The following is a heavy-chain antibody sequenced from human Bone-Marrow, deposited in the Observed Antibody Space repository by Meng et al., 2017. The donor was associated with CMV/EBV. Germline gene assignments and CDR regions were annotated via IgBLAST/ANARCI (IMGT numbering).Heavy chain of an antibody. CDR1: CGSFSRGSHY. D-gene: IGHD3-16*01. CDR2: IHYSANT. Sequence: VSCGSFSRGSHYCSWIRQPPGTGLEWIVYIHYSANTNYNPSLTGRLTISIDPSRKQFSLKLTSVTSADTALYYCARTLWGTFAVDIWGQGTMVTVSS. V-gene: IGHV4-61*01. J-gene: IGHJ3*02. CDR3: ARTLWGTFAVDI.